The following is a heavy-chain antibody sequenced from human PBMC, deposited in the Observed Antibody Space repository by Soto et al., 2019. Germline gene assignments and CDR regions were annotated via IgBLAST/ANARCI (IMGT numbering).Heavy chain of an antibody. D-gene: IGHD3-3*01. V-gene: IGHV3-23*01. CDR3: ARWSYLDY. CDR2: ISGSDGKT. J-gene: IGHJ4*02. Sequence: GGSLRLSCAASGFSFGSYALSWVRQAPGKGLEWVSTISGSDGKTFYADSVKGRFSISRDTSQSTLYLQMNSLRANDTAMYYCARWSYLDYWGQGTRVTVPQ. CDR1: GFSFGSYA.